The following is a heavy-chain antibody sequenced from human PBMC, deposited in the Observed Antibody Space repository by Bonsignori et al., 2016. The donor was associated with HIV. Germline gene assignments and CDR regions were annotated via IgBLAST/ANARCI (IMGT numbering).Heavy chain of an antibody. V-gene: IGHV1-69*10. CDR2: IIPILGIA. D-gene: IGHD3-10*01. J-gene: IGHJ4*02. CDR3: ARGVKSGGSGSYYPPFDY. Sequence: WVRQAPGQGLEWMGGIIPILGIANYAQKFQGRVTITADESTSTAYMELSSLRSEDTAVYYCARGVKSGGSGSYYPPFDYWGQGTLVTVSS.